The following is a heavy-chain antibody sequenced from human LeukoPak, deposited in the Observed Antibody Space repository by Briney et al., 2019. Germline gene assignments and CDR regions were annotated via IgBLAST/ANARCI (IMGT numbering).Heavy chain of an antibody. CDR3: ARDFGFGSA. CDR2: IFTSGTT. D-gene: IGHD6-19*01. V-gene: IGHV4-4*07. CDR1: GGSISSSY. J-gene: IGHJ5*02. Sequence: PSQTLSLTCTVSGGSISSSYWSWIRQPAGKGLEWIGRIFTSGTTEYNPSLKSRVTMSVDTSKNQFSLKLTSVTAADTAVYYCARDFGFGSAWGQGALVTVSS.